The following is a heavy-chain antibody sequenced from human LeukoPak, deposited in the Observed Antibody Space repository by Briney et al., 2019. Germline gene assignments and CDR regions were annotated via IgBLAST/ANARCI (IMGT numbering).Heavy chain of an antibody. CDR2: VKSKTDGGTT. V-gene: IGHV3-15*01. D-gene: IGHD2-2*01. J-gene: IGHJ4*02. CDR1: GFTFSNAW. CDR3: STDCYCSSTNCPGCFDN. Sequence: PGGSLRLSCAASGFTFSNAWMSWVRQAPGKGLEWVGRVKSKTDGGTTDYAAPVKGRFTVSRDDSKNMVYLQMNSLKTEDTAVYYCSTDCYCSSTNCPGCFDNWGQGTLVTVSS.